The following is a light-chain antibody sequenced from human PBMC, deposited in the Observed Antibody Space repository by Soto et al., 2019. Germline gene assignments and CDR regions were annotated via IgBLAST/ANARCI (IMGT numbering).Light chain of an antibody. CDR2: GAS. CDR3: QQYGSSP. Sequence: EIVLTQSPATLSLSPGERATLSCRASQSVSSYLAWYQQKPGQAPRLLIYGASSRATGIPDRFSGSGSGTDFILTISRLEPEDFAVYYCQQYGSSPFGPGTKVDIK. J-gene: IGKJ3*01. V-gene: IGKV3-20*01. CDR1: QSVSSY.